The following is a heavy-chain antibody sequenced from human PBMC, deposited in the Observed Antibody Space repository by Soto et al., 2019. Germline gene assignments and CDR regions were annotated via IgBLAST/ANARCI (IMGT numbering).Heavy chain of an antibody. J-gene: IGHJ3*02. V-gene: IGHV3-33*01. D-gene: IGHD3-10*01. Sequence: QVQLVESGGGVVQPGRSLRLSCAASGFTFNNYGMQWVRQAPGKGLEWVAVIWYDGSNKFYADSVKGRFTISRDNSKNTLYLQMNSLRAEDTAVYYCARAPGEVRGVTAKRWDAFDIWGQGTMVTVSS. CDR3: ARAPGEVRGVTAKRWDAFDI. CDR2: IWYDGSNK. CDR1: GFTFNNYG.